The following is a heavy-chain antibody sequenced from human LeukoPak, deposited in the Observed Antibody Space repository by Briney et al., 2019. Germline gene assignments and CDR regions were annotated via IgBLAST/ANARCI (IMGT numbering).Heavy chain of an antibody. Sequence: GGSLRLSCAASGFTFSSYGMHWVRRAPGKGLEWVAVIWYDGSNKYYADSVKGRFTIYRDNSKNTLYLQMNSLRAKDTAVYYCARDPDSGWYKDYYFDYWGQGTLVTVSS. CDR1: GFTFSSYG. CDR3: ARDPDSGWYKDYYFDY. V-gene: IGHV3-33*01. J-gene: IGHJ4*02. CDR2: IWYDGSNK. D-gene: IGHD6-19*01.